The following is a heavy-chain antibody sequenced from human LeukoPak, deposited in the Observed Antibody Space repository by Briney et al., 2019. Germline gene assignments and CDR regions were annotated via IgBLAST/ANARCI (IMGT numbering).Heavy chain of an antibody. CDR3: VLVSGSDAFDI. V-gene: IGHV4-59*12. J-gene: IGHJ3*02. CDR2: IYYSGST. CDR1: GGSISSYY. D-gene: IGHD3-22*01. Sequence: SETLSLTCTVSGGSISSYYWSWIRQPPGKGLEWIGYIYYSGSTNYNPSLKSRVTISVDTSKNQFSLKLSSVTAADTAVYYCVLVSGSDAFDIWGQGTMVTVSS.